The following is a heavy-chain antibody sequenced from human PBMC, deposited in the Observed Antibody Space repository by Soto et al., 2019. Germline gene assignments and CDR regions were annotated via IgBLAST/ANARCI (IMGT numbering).Heavy chain of an antibody. CDR3: ARGLVAAAVNWFDP. CDR1: GGSFSGYY. V-gene: IGHV4-34*01. D-gene: IGHD6-13*01. J-gene: IGHJ5*02. Sequence: SETLSLTCAVYGGSFSGYYWSWIRQPPGKGLEWIGEINHSGSTNYNPSLKSRVTISVDTSKNQFSLKLSSVTAADTAVYYCARGLVAAAVNWFDPWGQGTLVTVSS. CDR2: INHSGST.